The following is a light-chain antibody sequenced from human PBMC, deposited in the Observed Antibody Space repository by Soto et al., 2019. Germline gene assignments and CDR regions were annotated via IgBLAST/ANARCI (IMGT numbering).Light chain of an antibody. J-gene: IGLJ2*01. Sequence: QSALTQPASVSGSPGQSITISCTGTRSDVGGYNYVSWYQQHPGKAPKLMIFDVSNRPSGVSYRFSGSKSGNTASLTISGLQAEDEADYHCSSYSSSTTRLFGGGTQLTVL. CDR2: DVS. V-gene: IGLV2-14*01. CDR3: SSYSSSTTRL. CDR1: RSDVGGYNY.